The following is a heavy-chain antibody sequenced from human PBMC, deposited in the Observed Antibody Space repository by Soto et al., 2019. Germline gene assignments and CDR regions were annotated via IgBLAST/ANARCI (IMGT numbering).Heavy chain of an antibody. Sequence: SETLSLTCAVYGGSFSGYYWSWIRQPPGKGLEWIGEINHSGSTNYNPSLKSRVTISVDTSKNQFSLKLSSVTAADTAVYYCARVNRNGYYYYYYMDVWGKGTTVTVSS. D-gene: IGHD1-1*01. J-gene: IGHJ6*03. CDR3: ARVNRNGYYYYYYMDV. CDR2: INHSGST. CDR1: GGSFSGYY. V-gene: IGHV4-34*01.